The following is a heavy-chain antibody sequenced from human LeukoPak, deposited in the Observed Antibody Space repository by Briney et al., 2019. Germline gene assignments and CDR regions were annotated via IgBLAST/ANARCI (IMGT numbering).Heavy chain of an antibody. V-gene: IGHV3-7*03. Sequence: GGSLRLSCAASGFTFSNYWMSWVRQAPGKGLEWVANIEQDGSEKYYVDSVKGRFTISRDNAKNSLYLLMNSLRAEDTAVYYCARHYRDSGGSYSAYNWFDPWGRGTLVTVSS. CDR3: ARHYRDSGGSYSAYNWFDP. J-gene: IGHJ5*02. D-gene: IGHD1-26*01. CDR2: IEQDGSEK. CDR1: GFTFSNYW.